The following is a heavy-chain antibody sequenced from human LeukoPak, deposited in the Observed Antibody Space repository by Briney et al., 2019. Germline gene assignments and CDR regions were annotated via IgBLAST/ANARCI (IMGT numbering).Heavy chain of an antibody. CDR2: IYSGGST. Sequence: TGGSLRLSCAASGFTFTDYFMSWVRQAPGKGLEWVSVIYSGGSTYYADSVKGRFTISRDNSKNTLYLQMNSLRAEDTAVYYCAMQLELPAFDIWGQGTMVTVSS. J-gene: IGHJ3*02. V-gene: IGHV3-53*01. CDR3: AMQLELPAFDI. CDR1: GFTFTDYF. D-gene: IGHD1-7*01.